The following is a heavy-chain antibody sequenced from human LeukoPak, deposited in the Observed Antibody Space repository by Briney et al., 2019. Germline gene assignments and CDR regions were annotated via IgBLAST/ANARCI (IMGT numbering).Heavy chain of an antibody. Sequence: GGSLRLSCAASGFTFSSYSMNWVRQAPGKGLEWVSDISSSSSTIYYADSVKGRFTISRDNAKNSLYLQMNSLRAEDTAVYYCARDPGVTAINNWFDPWGQGTLVTVSS. V-gene: IGHV3-48*04. D-gene: IGHD2-21*02. CDR1: GFTFSSYS. J-gene: IGHJ5*02. CDR2: ISSSSSTI. CDR3: ARDPGVTAINNWFDP.